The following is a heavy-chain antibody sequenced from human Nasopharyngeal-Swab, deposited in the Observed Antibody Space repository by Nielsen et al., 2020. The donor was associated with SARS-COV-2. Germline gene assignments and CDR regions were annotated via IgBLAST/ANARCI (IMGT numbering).Heavy chain of an antibody. V-gene: IGHV6-1*01. J-gene: IGHJ6*02. CDR3: ARGHYCGSGSYYSPSLYYGMDV. D-gene: IGHD3-10*01. Sequence: WIRQSPSRGLEWLGRTYYRSKWYNDYAVSVKSRITINPDTSKNQFSLQLNSVTPEDTAVYYCARGHYCGSGSYYSPSLYYGMDVWGQGTTVTVSS. CDR2: TYYRSKWYN.